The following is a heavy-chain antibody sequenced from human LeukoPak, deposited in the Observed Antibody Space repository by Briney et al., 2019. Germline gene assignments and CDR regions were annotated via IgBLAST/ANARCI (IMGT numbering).Heavy chain of an antibody. D-gene: IGHD1-26*01. V-gene: IGHV3-23*01. CDR3: AKWSEEEHDY. J-gene: IGHJ4*02. CDR1: GLTFTTYP. Sequence: QAGGSLRFSCQAPGLTFTTYPITWFRQPPGKGLKWVSAISGSGGSTYYADSVKGRFTISRDNSKNTLYLQMNSLRAEDTAVYYCAKWSEEEHDYWGQGTLVTVSS. CDR2: ISGSGGST.